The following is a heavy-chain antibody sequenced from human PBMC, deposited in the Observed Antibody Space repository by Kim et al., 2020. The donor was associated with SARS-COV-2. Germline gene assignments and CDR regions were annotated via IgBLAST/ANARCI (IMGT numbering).Heavy chain of an antibody. Sequence: YDVNSGRGRFTISRDNAKNSLYLQMNSLRAEDRAVYYCARGNSPTDYFFDYWGQGTLVTVSS. V-gene: IGHV3-7*01. CDR3: ARGNSPTDYFFDY. D-gene: IGHD2-21*01. J-gene: IGHJ4*02.